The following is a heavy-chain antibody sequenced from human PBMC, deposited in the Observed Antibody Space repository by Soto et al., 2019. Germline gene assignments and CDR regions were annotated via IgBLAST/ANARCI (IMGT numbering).Heavy chain of an antibody. Sequence: QVQLVESGGGLAKPGGSLRLSCAASGFTFSHYFMTWIRQAPGKGLEWVSHISNSGSTTYYADSVKGRFTISRDNAKDSLSLQMNSLRAEDTAVYYCVREKYWSGASCYSHYWGQGPLVTVSS. J-gene: IGHJ4*02. CDR3: VREKYWSGASCYSHY. CDR2: ISNSGSTT. D-gene: IGHD2-15*01. CDR1: GFTFSHYF. V-gene: IGHV3-11*01.